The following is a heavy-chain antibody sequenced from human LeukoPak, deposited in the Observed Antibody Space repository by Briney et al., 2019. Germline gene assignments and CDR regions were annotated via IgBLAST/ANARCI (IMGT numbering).Heavy chain of an antibody. V-gene: IGHV3-48*03. CDR1: GFTFSSYE. CDR2: ISSSGSTI. CDR3: ARGSVLRYFDWLDHTSTDFDY. D-gene: IGHD3-9*01. J-gene: IGHJ4*02. Sequence: LTGGSLRLSCAASGFTFSSYEMNWVRQAPGKGLEWVSYISSSGSTIYYADSVKGRFTISRDNAKNSLYLQINSLRAEDTAVYYCARGSVLRYFDWLDHTSTDFDYWGQGTLVTVSS.